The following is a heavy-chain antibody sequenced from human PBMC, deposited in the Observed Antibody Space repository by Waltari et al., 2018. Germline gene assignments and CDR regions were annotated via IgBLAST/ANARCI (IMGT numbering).Heavy chain of an antibody. J-gene: IGHJ4*02. CDR2: INHSGST. CDR3: ARGGYDFWSGYSASLDY. D-gene: IGHD3-3*01. V-gene: IGHV4-34*01. CDR1: GGSFSGYY. Sequence: QVQLQQWGAGLLKPSETLSLTCAVYGGSFSGYYWRWIRQPPGKGLEWIGEINHSGSTNYNPSLKSRVTISVDTSKNQFSLKLSSVTAADTAVYYCARGGYDFWSGYSASLDYWGQGTLVTVSS.